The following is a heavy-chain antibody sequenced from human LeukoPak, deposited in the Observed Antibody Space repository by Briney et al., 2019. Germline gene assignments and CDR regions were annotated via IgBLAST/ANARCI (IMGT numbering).Heavy chain of an antibody. Sequence: ASVKVSCTVSGYTLTELSMHWVRQAPGKGLEWMGGFDPEDGETIYAQKFQGRVTMTEDTSTDTAYMELSSLRSEDTAVYYCATDRGSSGWYSLGYWGQGTLVTVSS. D-gene: IGHD6-19*01. CDR2: FDPEDGET. J-gene: IGHJ4*02. V-gene: IGHV1-24*01. CDR3: ATDRGSSGWYSLGY. CDR1: GYTLTELS.